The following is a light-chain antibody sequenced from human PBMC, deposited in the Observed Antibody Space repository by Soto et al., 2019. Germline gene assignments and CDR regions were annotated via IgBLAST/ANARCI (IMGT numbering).Light chain of an antibody. Sequence: EIVLTQSPGTLSLSPGARATLSCRASQSISTSFLAWYQQKPGQAPRLLISGASNRATGIPDRFSGSGSGTVFTLTINRLEAEDFAVYYCQQYYDTGTFGQGNTVEIK. CDR3: QQYYDTGT. CDR1: QSISTSF. J-gene: IGKJ1*01. CDR2: GAS. V-gene: IGKV3-20*01.